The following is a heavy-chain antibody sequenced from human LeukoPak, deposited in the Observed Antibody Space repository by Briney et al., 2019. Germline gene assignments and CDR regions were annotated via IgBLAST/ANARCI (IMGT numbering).Heavy chain of an antibody. CDR3: ARIAARTKNWFDP. CDR2: IYYSGST. V-gene: IGHV4-59*01. D-gene: IGHD6-6*01. CDR1: GGSISSYY. Sequence: SETLSLTCTVSGGSISSYYWSWIRQPPGKGLEWIGYIYYSGSTNYNPSLKSRVTISVDTSENQFSLKLSSVTAADTAVYYCARIAARTKNWFDPWGQGTLVTVSS. J-gene: IGHJ5*02.